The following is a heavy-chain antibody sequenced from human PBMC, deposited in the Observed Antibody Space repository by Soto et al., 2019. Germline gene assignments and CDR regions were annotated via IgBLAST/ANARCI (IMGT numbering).Heavy chain of an antibody. CDR3: ARAVIVATIRGVLSWFDP. D-gene: IGHD5-12*01. CDR2: IKQDGSEK. Sequence: GGSLRLSCAASGFTFSSYWMSWVRQAPGKGLEWVANIKQDGSEKYYVDSVKGRFTISRDNAKNSLYLQMNSLRAEDTAVYYCARAVIVATIRGVLSWFDPWGQGTLVTVSS. CDR1: GFTFSSYW. J-gene: IGHJ5*02. V-gene: IGHV3-7*01.